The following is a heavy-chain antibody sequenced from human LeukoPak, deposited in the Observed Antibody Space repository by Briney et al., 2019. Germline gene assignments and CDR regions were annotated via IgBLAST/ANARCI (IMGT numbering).Heavy chain of an antibody. CDR1: GYTFTSYG. D-gene: IGHD3-10*01. CDR3: ARGSNYYGSGNYYAFDP. CDR2: ISSYNGNT. Sequence: ASVKVSCKASGYTFTSYGISWVRQAPGQGLEWVGWISSYNGNTNYAHKLQGRVTMTTDTSTSTAYMELRSLRSDDTAVYYCARGSNYYGSGNYYAFDPWGQGTLVTVSS. V-gene: IGHV1-18*01. J-gene: IGHJ5*02.